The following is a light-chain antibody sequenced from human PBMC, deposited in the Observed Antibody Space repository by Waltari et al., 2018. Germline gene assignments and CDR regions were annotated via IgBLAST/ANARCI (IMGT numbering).Light chain of an antibody. J-gene: IGKJ2*03. CDR1: RTVLYDSNNKNY. CDR2: WAS. CDR3: HQYYNTPYS. V-gene: IGKV4-1*01. Sequence: DIVMTQSPDSLAVSLGARATINFKSSRTVLYDSNNKNYLAWYQQKPGQPPNLLIYWASTRKSGVPDRFSGSGSGTDFTLTISTMQAEDVAVYYCHQYYNTPYSYGQGTKLEIK.